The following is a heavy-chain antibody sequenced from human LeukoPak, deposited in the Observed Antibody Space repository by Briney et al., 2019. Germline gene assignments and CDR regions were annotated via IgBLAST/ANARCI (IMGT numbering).Heavy chain of an antibody. J-gene: IGHJ4*02. D-gene: IGHD3-10*01. Sequence: ASVKVSCKASGYTFTSYYMHWVRQAPGQGLEWMGIIDPSGGSTNYAQKFQGRVTMTRDTSTNTVYMELSSLRSEDTAVYYCARQVLLWFGEFHYYFDYWGQGILVTVSS. CDR2: IDPSGGST. V-gene: IGHV1-46*01. CDR1: GYTFTSYY. CDR3: ARQVLLWFGEFHYYFDY.